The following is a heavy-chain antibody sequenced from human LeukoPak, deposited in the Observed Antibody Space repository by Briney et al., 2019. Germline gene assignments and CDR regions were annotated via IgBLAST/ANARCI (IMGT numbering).Heavy chain of an antibody. CDR1: GFTFSSYG. D-gene: IGHD4-17*01. CDR3: AKNDCGDYLPGDY. Sequence: PGGSLRLSCAASGFTFSSYGMHWVRQAPGKGLEWVAFIRYDGSNKYYVDSVKGRFTISRDNSKNTLYLQMNSLRAEDTAVYYCAKNDCGDYLPGDYWGQGTLVTVSS. V-gene: IGHV3-30*02. J-gene: IGHJ4*02. CDR2: IRYDGSNK.